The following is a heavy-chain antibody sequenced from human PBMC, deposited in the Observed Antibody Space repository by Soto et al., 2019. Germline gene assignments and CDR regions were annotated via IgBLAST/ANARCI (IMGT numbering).Heavy chain of an antibody. D-gene: IGHD3-22*01. CDR3: AKDGGYAYYDSSGYYFGY. Sequence: SETLSLTCTVSGGSISSGGYYWSWIRQHPGKGLEWIGYIYYSGSTYYNPSLKSRVTISVDTSKNQFSLRLSSVTAEDTAVYYCAKDGGYAYYDSSGYYFGYWGQGTLVTSPQ. CDR2: IYYSGST. V-gene: IGHV4-31*03. CDR1: GGSISSGGYY. J-gene: IGHJ4*02.